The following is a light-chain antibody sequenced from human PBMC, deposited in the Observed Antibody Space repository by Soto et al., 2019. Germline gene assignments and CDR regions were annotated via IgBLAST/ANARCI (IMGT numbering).Light chain of an antibody. CDR1: QDIRNE. CDR2: AAT. V-gene: IGKV1-6*01. J-gene: IGKJ1*01. Sequence: AIQMTQSPSSLAASVGDRVTITCRASQDIRNELGWYQQKPGKAPKLLVFAATSLQDGVPSRFSGSTSGSDFTLTISSLQPEDFATYYCLQGYTFPWTFGQGTRVEIK. CDR3: LQGYTFPWT.